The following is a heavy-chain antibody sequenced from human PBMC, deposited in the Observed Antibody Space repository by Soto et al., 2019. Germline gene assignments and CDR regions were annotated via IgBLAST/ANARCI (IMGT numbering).Heavy chain of an antibody. D-gene: IGHD2-21*02. V-gene: IGHV3-53*01. CDR1: GFNVNSDY. J-gene: IGHJ4*02. CDR3: TRDGRGLGRLSLFEY. Sequence: GGSLRLSCAASGFNVNSDYMNWVRQTPGKGLEWVASIYSGETTYYADSVRGRFTISSDKSKNTLYFQLSSLRIEDTAVYYCTRDGRGLGRLSLFEYWGQGVLVTVS. CDR2: IYSGETT.